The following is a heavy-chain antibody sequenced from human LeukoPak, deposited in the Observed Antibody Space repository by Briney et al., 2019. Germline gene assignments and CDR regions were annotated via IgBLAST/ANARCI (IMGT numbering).Heavy chain of an antibody. V-gene: IGHV3-74*03. CDR2: INTDGTTT. D-gene: IGHD2-2*01. CDR1: GFTFSSYW. J-gene: IGHJ4*02. CDR3: TRDNAYMFDY. Sequence: PGGSLRLSCAASGFTFSSYWMNWVRQAPGKGLMWVSHINTDGTTTTYADSVRGRFTVSRGNAKNTLYLEMSRLRAEDTAVYFCTRDNAYMFDYWGQGTQVAVSS.